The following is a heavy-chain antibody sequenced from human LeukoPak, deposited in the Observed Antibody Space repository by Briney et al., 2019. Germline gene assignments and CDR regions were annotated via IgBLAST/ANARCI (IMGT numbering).Heavy chain of an antibody. V-gene: IGHV3-48*01. CDR3: AHLARGVEVAGDYLT. CDR2: ISSGSSNI. D-gene: IGHD6-19*01. Sequence: GGSLRLSCAASGFTFSSYSMTWVRRAPGKGLEWVSYISSGSSNIYYADSVKGRFTISRDNAKNSLYLQMNSLRAEDTAVYYCAHLARGVEVAGDYLTWGQGTLVTVSS. CDR1: GFTFSSYS. J-gene: IGHJ4*02.